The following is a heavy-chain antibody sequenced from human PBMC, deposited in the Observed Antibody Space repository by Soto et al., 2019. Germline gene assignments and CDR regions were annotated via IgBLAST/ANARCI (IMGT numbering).Heavy chain of an antibody. J-gene: IGHJ4*02. Sequence: QLQLVESGGGVVQPGRSLRLSCAASGFTFSDYGMHWVRQAPGTGLEWVAVISYDGSDKYYADSVKGRFTISRDNSKNRLYLQMNSLRAEDTAVYYCATMERLFDYWGQGTLVTDSS. CDR3: ATMERLFDY. D-gene: IGHD3-3*01. V-gene: IGHV3-30*03. CDR1: GFTFSDYG. CDR2: ISYDGSDK.